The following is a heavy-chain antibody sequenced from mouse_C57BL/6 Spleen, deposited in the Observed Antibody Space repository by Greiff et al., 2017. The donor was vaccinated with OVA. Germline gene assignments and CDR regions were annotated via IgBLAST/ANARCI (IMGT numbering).Heavy chain of an antibody. J-gene: IGHJ2*01. Sequence: VQLQQSGPELVKPGASVKISCKASGYSFTGYYMNWVKQSPEKSLEWIGEINPSTGGTTYNQKFKAKATLTVDKSSSTAYMQLKSLTSEDSAVYYCARRRYYGSSYVDYFDYWGQGTTLTVSS. CDR2: INPSTGGT. CDR3: ARRRYYGSSYVDYFDY. CDR1: GYSFTGYY. D-gene: IGHD1-1*01. V-gene: IGHV1-42*01.